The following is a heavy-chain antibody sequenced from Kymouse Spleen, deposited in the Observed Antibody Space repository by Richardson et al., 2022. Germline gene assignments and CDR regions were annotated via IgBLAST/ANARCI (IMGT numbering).Heavy chain of an antibody. J-gene: IGHJ4*02. CDR3: AKDRGITGTTFDY. V-gene: IGHV3-30*18. CDR1: GFTFSSYG. D-gene: IGHD1-7*01. Sequence: QVQLVESGGGVVQPGRSLRLSCAASGFTFSSYGMHWVRQAPGKGLEWVAVISYDGSNKYYADSVKGRFTISRDNSKNTLYLQMNSLRAEDTAVYYCAKDRGITGTTFDYWGQGTLVTVSS. CDR2: ISYDGSNK.